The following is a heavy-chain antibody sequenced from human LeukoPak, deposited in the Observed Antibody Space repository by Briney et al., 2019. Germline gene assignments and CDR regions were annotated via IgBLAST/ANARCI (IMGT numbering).Heavy chain of an antibody. CDR1: GYTFTCYY. D-gene: IGHD2-2*01. J-gene: IGHJ6*03. CDR2: INPNSGGT. Sequence: ASVKVSCKASGYTFTCYYMHWVRQAPGQGLEWMGWINPNSGGTNYAQKFQGRVTMTRDTSISTAYMELSRLRSDGTAVYYCARDSHDIVVVPAAMSYYYYMDVWGKGTTVTVSS. V-gene: IGHV1-2*02. CDR3: ARDSHDIVVVPAAMSYYYYMDV.